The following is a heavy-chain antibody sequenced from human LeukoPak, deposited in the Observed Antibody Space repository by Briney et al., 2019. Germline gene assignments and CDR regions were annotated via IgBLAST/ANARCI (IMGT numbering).Heavy chain of an antibody. CDR2: ISYDGSNK. CDR1: GFTFSSYG. J-gene: IGHJ4*02. D-gene: IGHD3-10*01. Sequence: GRSLRLSCAASGFTFSSYGMHWVRQAPGKGLEWVAVISYDGSNKYYADSVKGRFTISRDNSKNTLYLQMNSLRAEDTAVYYCAKDLHGSGSYYVDYWGQGTLVTVSS. V-gene: IGHV3-30*18. CDR3: AKDLHGSGSYYVDY.